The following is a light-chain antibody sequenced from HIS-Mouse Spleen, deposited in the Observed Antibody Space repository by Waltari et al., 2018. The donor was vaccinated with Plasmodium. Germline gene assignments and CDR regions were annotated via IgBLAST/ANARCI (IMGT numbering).Light chain of an antibody. CDR1: KLGDKY. V-gene: IGLV3-1*01. J-gene: IGLJ2*01. CDR3: QAWDSSTVV. CDR2: QDS. Sequence: SYELTQPPSVSVSPGQTASITCSGDKLGDKYAVWYQQKPCHSPVLVIYQDSKRPSGIPERFSGSNSGNTATLTISGTQAMDEADYYCQAWDSSTVVFGGGTKLTVL.